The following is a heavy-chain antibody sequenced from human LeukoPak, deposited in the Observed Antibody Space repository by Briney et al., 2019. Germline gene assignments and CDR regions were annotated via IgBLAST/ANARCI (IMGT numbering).Heavy chain of an antibody. D-gene: IGHD4-11*01. CDR2: INQDGRGI. CDR1: GFTFSDVW. Sequence: PGGSLRLSCAASGFTFSDVWMSWVRQAPGKGLEGVANINQDGRGIYYVDSVKGRFSISRDNTNNLLYLQMNSLRAEDTAMYFCARDSYRSLDYWGQGTLVTVSS. J-gene: IGHJ4*02. CDR3: ARDSYRSLDY. V-gene: IGHV3-7*01.